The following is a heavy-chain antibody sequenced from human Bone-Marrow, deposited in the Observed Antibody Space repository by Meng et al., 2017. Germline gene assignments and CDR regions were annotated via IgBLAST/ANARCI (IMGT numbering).Heavy chain of an antibody. CDR1: ELSSSSCG. CDR3: ARAAVADLNWYFDL. CDR2: IIPIFGTA. D-gene: IGHD6-19*01. Sequence: LGGSGAAAFTPGSSLRLSCVASELSSSSCGMHWVRQAPGKGLEWVGGIIPIFGTANYAQKFQGRVTITTDESTSTAYMELSSLRSEDTAVYYCARAAVADLNWYFDLWGRGTLVTVSS. V-gene: IGHV1-69*05. J-gene: IGHJ2*01.